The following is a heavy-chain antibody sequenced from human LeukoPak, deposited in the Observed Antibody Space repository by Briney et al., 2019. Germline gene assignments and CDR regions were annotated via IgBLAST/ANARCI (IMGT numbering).Heavy chain of an antibody. CDR2: IYHSGST. J-gene: IGHJ4*02. CDR3: ARDLGSYLAYFDY. V-gene: IGHV4-38-2*02. CDR1: GYSISSGYC. D-gene: IGHD1-26*01. Sequence: SETLSLTCTVSGYSISSGYCWGWIRQPPGKGLEWIGSIYHSGSTYYNPSLKSRVTISVDTSKNQFSLKLSSVTAADTAVYYCARDLGSYLAYFDYWGQGTLVTVSS.